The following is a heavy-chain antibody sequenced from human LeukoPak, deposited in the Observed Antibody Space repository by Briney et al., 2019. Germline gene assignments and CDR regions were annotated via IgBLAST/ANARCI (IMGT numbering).Heavy chain of an antibody. D-gene: IGHD2-15*01. CDR2: ISYDGSNK. CDR3: ARPLLACSGGSCPYPRYYYYYYGMDA. CDR1: GFTFSSYA. Sequence: QSGGSLRLSCAASGFTFSSYAMHWVRQAPGKGLEWVAVISYDGSNKYYADSVKGRFTISRDNSKNTLYLQMNSLRAEDTAVYYCARPLLACSGGSCPYPRYYYYYYGMDAWGQGTTVTVSS. J-gene: IGHJ6*02. V-gene: IGHV3-30-3*01.